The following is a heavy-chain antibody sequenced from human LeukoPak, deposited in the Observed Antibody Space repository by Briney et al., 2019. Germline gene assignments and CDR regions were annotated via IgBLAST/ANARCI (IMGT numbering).Heavy chain of an antibody. CDR1: GFTFDDYA. J-gene: IGHJ4*02. CDR3: AKHRGYSYGFFDS. Sequence: PGRSLRLSCAASGFTFDDYAMHWVRHAPGKGLEWVSGISWNSGSIGYADSVKGRFTISRDNAKNSLYLQMNSLRAEDTALYYCAKHRGYSYGFFDSWGQGTLVTASS. CDR2: ISWNSGSI. V-gene: IGHV3-9*01. D-gene: IGHD5-18*01.